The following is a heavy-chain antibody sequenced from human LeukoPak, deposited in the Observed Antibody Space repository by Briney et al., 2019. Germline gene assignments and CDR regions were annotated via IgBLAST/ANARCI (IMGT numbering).Heavy chain of an antibody. V-gene: IGHV3-43*01. Sequence: PGGSLRLSCAASGFTFDDYTMHWVRQAPGKGLEWVSLISWDGGSTYYADSVKGRFTISRDNSKNSLYLQMNSLRTEDTALYYCAKENYGDYLIDYWGQGTLVTVSS. D-gene: IGHD4-17*01. CDR2: ISWDGGST. CDR3: AKENYGDYLIDY. J-gene: IGHJ4*02. CDR1: GFTFDDYT.